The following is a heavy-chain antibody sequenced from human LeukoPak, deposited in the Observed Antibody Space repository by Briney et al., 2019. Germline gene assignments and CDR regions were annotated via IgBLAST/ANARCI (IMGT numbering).Heavy chain of an antibody. Sequence: GGSLRLSCAVSGFTFSNYAMSWVRQTPGKGLEWVSAITDDGSDTYHADSVKGRLTISRDNSKNSLYLQMDSLRAEDTAVYYCARRRYNWNAIDYWGQGTLVTVSS. CDR2: ITDDGSDT. CDR1: GFTFSNYA. V-gene: IGHV3-23*01. J-gene: IGHJ4*02. D-gene: IGHD1-20*01. CDR3: ARRRYNWNAIDY.